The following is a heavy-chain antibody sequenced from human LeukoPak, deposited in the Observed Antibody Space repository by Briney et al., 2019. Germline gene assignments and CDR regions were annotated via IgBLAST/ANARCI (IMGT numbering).Heavy chain of an antibody. V-gene: IGHV3-23*01. CDR3: ARVPYYYDSSGYYDY. D-gene: IGHD3-22*01. CDR2: ISASGGST. Sequence: GGSLRLSCAASGFTFSSSAMSWVRQVPGKGLEWVSGISASGGSTYYADSVRGRFTISRDNSKNTLYLQMNSLRAEDTAVYYCARVPYYYDSSGYYDYWGQGTLVTVSS. J-gene: IGHJ4*02. CDR1: GFTFSSSA.